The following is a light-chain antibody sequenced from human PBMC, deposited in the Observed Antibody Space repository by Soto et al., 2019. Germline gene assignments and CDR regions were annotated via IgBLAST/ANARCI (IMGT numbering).Light chain of an antibody. CDR2: EVS. J-gene: IGLJ2*01. CDR3: SSYTSSSTLEV. V-gene: IGLV2-14*01. Sequence: QSALTQPASVFGSPGQSITISCTGTSSDVGGYNYVSWYQQHPGKAPKLMIYEVSNRPSGVSNRFSGSKSGNTASLTISGLQAEDEADYYCSSYTSSSTLEVFGGGTKVTVL. CDR1: SSDVGGYNY.